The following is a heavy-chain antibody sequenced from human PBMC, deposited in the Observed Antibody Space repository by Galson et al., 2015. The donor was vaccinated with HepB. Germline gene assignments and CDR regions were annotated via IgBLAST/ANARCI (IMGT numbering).Heavy chain of an antibody. CDR2: IIPIFGIA. D-gene: IGHD3-10*01. V-gene: IGHV1-69*13. Sequence: SVKVSCKASGGTFSSYAISWVRQAPGQGLEWMGGIIPIFGIADYAQKFQGRVTITADESTSTAYMELSSLRSEDTAVYYCARDHGSGSHDAFDIWGQGTMVTVSS. J-gene: IGHJ3*02. CDR3: ARDHGSGSHDAFDI. CDR1: GGTFSSYA.